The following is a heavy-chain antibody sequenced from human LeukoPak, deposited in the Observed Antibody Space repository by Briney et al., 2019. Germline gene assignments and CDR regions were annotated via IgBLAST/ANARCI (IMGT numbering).Heavy chain of an antibody. Sequence: ASVKVSCKASGYTFTSYYMHWVRQAPGQGLEWMGWINPNSGGTNYAQKFQGRVTMTRDTSISTAYMELSRLRSDDTAVYYCARVEAAAGSGGWFDPWGQGTLVTVSS. CDR1: GYTFTSYY. CDR3: ARVEAAAGSGGWFDP. V-gene: IGHV1-2*02. J-gene: IGHJ5*02. CDR2: INPNSGGT. D-gene: IGHD6-13*01.